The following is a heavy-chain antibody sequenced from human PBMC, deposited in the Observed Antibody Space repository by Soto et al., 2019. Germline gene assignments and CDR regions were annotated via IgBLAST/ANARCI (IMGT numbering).Heavy chain of an antibody. J-gene: IGHJ4*02. D-gene: IGHD3-9*01. CDR3: AREKSPLYYDILTGYYPSNLDY. Sequence: GGSLRLSCAASGFTFSSYSMNWVRQAPGKGLEWVSSISSSSSYIYYADSVKGRFTISRDNAKNSLYLQMNSLRAEDTAVYYCAREKSPLYYDILTGYYPSNLDYWGQGTLVTVSS. V-gene: IGHV3-21*01. CDR1: GFTFSSYS. CDR2: ISSSSSYI.